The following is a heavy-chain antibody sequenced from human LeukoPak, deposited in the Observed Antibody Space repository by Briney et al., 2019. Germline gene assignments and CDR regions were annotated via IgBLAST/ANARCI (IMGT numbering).Heavy chain of an antibody. J-gene: IGHJ6*02. CDR2: IGSSSSYT. CDR3: ARDRALRYFDWLSQGPSNYYYGMDV. D-gene: IGHD3-9*01. V-gene: IGHV3-11*05. Sequence: KPGGSLRLSCAASGFTFSDYYMSWIRQAPGKGLEWVSYIGSSSSYTNYADSVKGRFTISRDNAKNSLYLQMNSLRAEDTAVYYCARDRALRYFDWLSQGPSNYYYGMDVWGQGTTVTVSS. CDR1: GFTFSDYY.